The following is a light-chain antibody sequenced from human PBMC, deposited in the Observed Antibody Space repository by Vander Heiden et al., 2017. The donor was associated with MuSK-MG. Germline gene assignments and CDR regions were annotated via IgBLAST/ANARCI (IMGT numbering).Light chain of an antibody. CDR1: QTVTQF. V-gene: IGKV1-39*01. CDR2: VTS. J-gene: IGKJ1*01. CDR3: QQSYSPYRT. Sequence: DIQMTQSPSSLSASVGDRVTITCRASQTVTQFLHWYQQKPGQAPKLLIYVTSNLESGVPSRFSGSGSGTDFTLTISSLQPEDSATYYCQQSYSPYRTFGQWTKVEV.